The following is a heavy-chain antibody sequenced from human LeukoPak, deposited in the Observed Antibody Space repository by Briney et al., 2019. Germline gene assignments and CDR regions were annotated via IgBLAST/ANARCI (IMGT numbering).Heavy chain of an antibody. J-gene: IGHJ4*02. D-gene: IGHD1-26*01. CDR2: ISTSGSTL. CDR1: GFTFRIFE. Sequence: GGSLRLSCVASGFTFRIFEMICVRQAPGEGVEWISYISTSGSTLYYADSVKGRYTLSRDNAKNSLYVQMNSLRAHDTAVFYVARDVRVLPYSFDYWGQGTRVTVSS. V-gene: IGHV3-48*03. CDR3: ARDVRVLPYSFDY.